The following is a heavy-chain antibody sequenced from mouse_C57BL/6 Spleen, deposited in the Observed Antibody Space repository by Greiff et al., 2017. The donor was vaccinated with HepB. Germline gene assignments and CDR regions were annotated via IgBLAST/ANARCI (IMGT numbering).Heavy chain of an antibody. D-gene: IGHD1-1*01. V-gene: IGHV5-4*01. CDR1: GFTFSSYA. J-gene: IGHJ1*03. CDR2: ISDGGSYT. CDR3: ARDAYYVWYFDV. Sequence: EVNVVESGGGLVKPGGSLKLSCAASGFTFSSYAMSWVRQTPEKRLEWVATISDGGSYTYYPDNVRGRFTISRDNAKNNLYLQMSHLKSEDTAMYYCARDAYYVWYFDVWGTGTTVTVSS.